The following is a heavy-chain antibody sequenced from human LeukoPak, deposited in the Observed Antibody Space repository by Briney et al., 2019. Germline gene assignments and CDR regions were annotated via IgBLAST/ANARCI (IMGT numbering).Heavy chain of an antibody. D-gene: IGHD3-16*01. V-gene: IGHV3-21*05. J-gene: IGHJ6*02. Sequence: GGSLRLSRAASGFVFSGYSINWVRQAPGKGVEWVSYISESSSHTYYVDSVKGRLTISRENGKNSLYLQMSSLRAEDTGIYYCARDRAVKARIGGMDVWGQGTTVIVSS. CDR1: GFVFSGYS. CDR2: ISESSSHT. CDR3: ARDRAVKARIGGMDV.